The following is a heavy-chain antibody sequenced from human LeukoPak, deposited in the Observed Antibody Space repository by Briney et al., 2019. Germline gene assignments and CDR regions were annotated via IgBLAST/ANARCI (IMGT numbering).Heavy chain of an antibody. CDR3: AREAERRVVN. CDR2: IYYSGST. J-gene: IGHJ4*02. CDR1: GGSISSSSYC. Sequence: SETLSLTCTVSGGSISSSSYCWGWIRQPPGKGLEWIGSIYYSGSTYYNPSLKSRVTISVDTSKNQFSLKLSSVTAADTAVYYCAREAERRVVNWGQGTLVTVSS. D-gene: IGHD1-1*01. V-gene: IGHV4-39*02.